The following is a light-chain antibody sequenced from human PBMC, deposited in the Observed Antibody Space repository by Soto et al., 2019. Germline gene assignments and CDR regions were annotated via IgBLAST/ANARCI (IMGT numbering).Light chain of an antibody. J-gene: IGKJ1*01. V-gene: IGKV3-11*01. CDR3: LQRNNWPPWT. CDR1: QNVGTI. CDR2: DAS. Sequence: EVVLTQSPATLPLSPGERATLSCLARQNVGTISAWYQLKPGQAPRLVIYDASNRAAGIPDRFSGSGSGTDFTLTISGLEPEDFALYYCLQRNNWPPWTFGQGTKVDIK.